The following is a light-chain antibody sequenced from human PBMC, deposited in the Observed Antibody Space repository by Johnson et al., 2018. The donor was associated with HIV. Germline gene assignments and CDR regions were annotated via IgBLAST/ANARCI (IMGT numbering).Light chain of an antibody. V-gene: IGLV1-51*02. CDR1: SSTIGNNY. J-gene: IGLJ1*01. Sequence: QSMLTQPPSVSAAPGQKVTISCSGSSSTIGNNYVSWYQQFPGTAPKLLIYETNKRPSGIPDRFSGSKSGTSATLGITGLQTGDEADYYCGSWDSSLSALYFFGTGTKVAVL. CDR3: GSWDSSLSALYF. CDR2: ETN.